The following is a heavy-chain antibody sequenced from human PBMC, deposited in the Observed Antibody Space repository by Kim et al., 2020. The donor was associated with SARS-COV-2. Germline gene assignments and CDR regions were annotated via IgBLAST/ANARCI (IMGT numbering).Heavy chain of an antibody. D-gene: IGHD5-18*01. CDR1: GFTFSSYG. J-gene: IGHJ3*02. Sequence: GGSLRLSCAASGFTFSSYGMHWVRQAPGKGLEWVAVISYDGSNKYYADSVKGRFTISRDNSKNTLYLQMNSLRAEDTAVYYCAKDWGGGYSYDAFDIWGQGTMVTVSS. CDR3: AKDWGGGYSYDAFDI. CDR2: ISYDGSNK. V-gene: IGHV3-30*18.